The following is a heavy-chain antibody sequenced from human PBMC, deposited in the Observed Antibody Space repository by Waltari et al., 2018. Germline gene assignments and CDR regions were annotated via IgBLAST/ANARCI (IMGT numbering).Heavy chain of an antibody. V-gene: IGHV4-38-2*01. CDR2: IYHSGST. D-gene: IGHD5-12*01. Sequence: QVQLQESGPGLVKPSETLSLTCPVSGYSISSGYSWGWIRQPPGKGLEWSGSIYHSGSTYYNPSLKSRVTISVDTSKNQFSLKLSSVTAADTAVYYCAGVRSGYECFDYWGQGTLVTVSS. CDR3: AGVRSGYECFDY. CDR1: GYSISSGYS. J-gene: IGHJ4*02.